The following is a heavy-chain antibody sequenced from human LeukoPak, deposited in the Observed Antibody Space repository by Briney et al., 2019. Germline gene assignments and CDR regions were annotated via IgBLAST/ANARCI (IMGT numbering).Heavy chain of an antibody. V-gene: IGHV1-69*06. CDR1: GGTFSSYA. J-gene: IGHJ4*02. CDR3: ARGFGLRYFDWYHY. D-gene: IGHD3-9*01. Sequence: SVKVSCKASGGTFSSYAISWVRQAPGQGLEWMGGIIPIFGTANYAQKFQGRVTITADKSTTTAYMELSSLRSEDTAVYYCARGFGLRYFDWYHYWGQGTLVTVSS. CDR2: IIPIFGTA.